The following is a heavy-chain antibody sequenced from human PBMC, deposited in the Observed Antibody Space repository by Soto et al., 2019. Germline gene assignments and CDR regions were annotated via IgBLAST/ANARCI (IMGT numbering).Heavy chain of an antibody. Sequence: QVQLVQSGAEVKKPGSSVKVSCKASGGTFSSYAISWVRQAPGQGLEWMGGIIPIFGTANYAQKFQGRVTITADESTSTAYMELSSLRSEDTAVYYCARDVKAIFGVVTYYYYGMDVWGQGTTVTVSS. CDR2: IIPIFGTA. CDR3: ARDVKAIFGVVTYYYYGMDV. J-gene: IGHJ6*02. CDR1: GGTFSSYA. D-gene: IGHD3-3*01. V-gene: IGHV1-69*01.